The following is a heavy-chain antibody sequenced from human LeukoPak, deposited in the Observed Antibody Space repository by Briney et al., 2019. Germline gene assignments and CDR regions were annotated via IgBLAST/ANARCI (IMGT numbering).Heavy chain of an antibody. J-gene: IGHJ4*02. Sequence: ASVKVSCKASGYTCTVYYMHWVRQPPGQGFEWMGWINPNSGDTNYAQKFQGRVTMTRDTSISTAHMELSRLRSEDTAVYYCARANFLYCSSTTCLFDYWGQGTLVIVSS. CDR2: INPNSGDT. V-gene: IGHV1-2*02. CDR1: GYTCTVYY. D-gene: IGHD2-2*01. CDR3: ARANFLYCSSTTCLFDY.